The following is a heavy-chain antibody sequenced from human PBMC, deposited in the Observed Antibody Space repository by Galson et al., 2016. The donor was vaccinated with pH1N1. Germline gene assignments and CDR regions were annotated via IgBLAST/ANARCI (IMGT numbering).Heavy chain of an antibody. CDR3: ARTIVVVAHMDV. V-gene: IGHV1-46*01. Sequence: SVKVSCKASGYTFTSYYMHWVRQAPGQGLEWMGIINPSGGSTSYAQKFQGRVTMTRDTSTSTVYMELSSLRSGDTAVYYCARTIVVVAHMDVWGQGTTVTVSS. J-gene: IGHJ6*02. CDR2: INPSGGST. CDR1: GYTFTSYY. D-gene: IGHD2-15*01.